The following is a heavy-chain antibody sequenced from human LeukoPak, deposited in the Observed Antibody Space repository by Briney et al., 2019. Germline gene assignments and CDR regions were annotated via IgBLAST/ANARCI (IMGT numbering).Heavy chain of an antibody. CDR3: AKVPGYYYDSSGYYYFDY. CDR2: ISGSGGST. Sequence: PGGSLRLSCAASGFTFSSYAMSWVRQAPGKGLEWVSAISGSGGSTYYVDSVKGRFTISRDNSKNTLYLQMNSLRAEDTAVYYCAKVPGYYYDSSGYYYFDYWGQGTLVTVSS. J-gene: IGHJ4*02. D-gene: IGHD3-22*01. V-gene: IGHV3-23*01. CDR1: GFTFSSYA.